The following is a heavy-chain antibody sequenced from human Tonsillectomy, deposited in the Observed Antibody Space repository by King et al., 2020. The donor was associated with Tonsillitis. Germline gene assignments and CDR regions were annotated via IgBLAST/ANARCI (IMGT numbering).Heavy chain of an antibody. D-gene: IGHD2-15*01. CDR3: AKDNSAIVAATGSSFDY. V-gene: IGHV3-9*01. Sequence: EVQLVESGGGLVQPGRSLRLSCAASGFTFDDYAMHWVRQAPGKGLEWVSGISWNSGSIGYADSVKGRFTISRDNAKNSLYLQMNSLRAEDTALYYCAKDNSAIVAATGSSFDYWGQGTLVTVSS. CDR1: GFTFDDYA. J-gene: IGHJ4*02. CDR2: ISWNSGSI.